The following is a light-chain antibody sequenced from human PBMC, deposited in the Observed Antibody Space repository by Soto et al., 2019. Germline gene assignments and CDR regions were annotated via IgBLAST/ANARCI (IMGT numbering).Light chain of an antibody. J-gene: IGLJ1*01. V-gene: IGLV2-14*01. CDR2: DVS. CDR3: SSYTNTSPLYV. Sequence: QSALTQPASVSGSLGQSITISCTGTSSDVGSYNHVSWYQQHPGKAPKLMIYDVSNRPSGVSNRFSGSKSGNTASLTISGLQAEDEADYYCSSYTNTSPLYVFGTATKLTVL. CDR1: SSDVGSYNH.